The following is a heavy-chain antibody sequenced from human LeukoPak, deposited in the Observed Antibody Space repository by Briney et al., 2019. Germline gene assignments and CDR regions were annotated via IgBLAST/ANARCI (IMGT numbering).Heavy chain of an antibody. CDR3: ARKAGGSYRLDY. D-gene: IGHD1-26*01. V-gene: IGHV1-46*01. Sequence: ASVTVSCKASGYTFTYYYMNWVRQAPGQGLEWMGIINPSGGSTSYAQKFQGRVTMTRDTSTSTVYKELSSLRSEDTAVYYCARKAGGSYRLDYWGQGTLVTVSS. CDR2: INPSGGST. J-gene: IGHJ4*02. CDR1: GYTFTYYY.